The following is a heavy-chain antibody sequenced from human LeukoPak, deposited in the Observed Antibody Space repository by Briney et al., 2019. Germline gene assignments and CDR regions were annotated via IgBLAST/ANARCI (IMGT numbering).Heavy chain of an antibody. Sequence: SETLSLTCTVSGGSITSSGHSWGWIRQPPGKGLEWTGTIYYTGRTYYNPSLQSRITISVDTSRNQFSLKLSSVTAADTAVYYCARTGSTVTMLYPFDHWGQGTLVTVSS. D-gene: IGHD4-17*01. V-gene: IGHV4-39*01. CDR1: GGSITSSGHS. CDR3: ARTGSTVTMLYPFDH. J-gene: IGHJ4*02. CDR2: IYYTGRT.